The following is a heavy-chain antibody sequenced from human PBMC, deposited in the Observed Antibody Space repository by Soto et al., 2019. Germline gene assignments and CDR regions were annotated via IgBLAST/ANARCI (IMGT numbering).Heavy chain of an antibody. V-gene: IGHV4-4*07. CDR3: ARDIAVAGLNWFDP. D-gene: IGHD6-19*01. CDR1: GGSISSYY. Sequence: SETLSLTCTVSGGSISSYYWSWIRQPAGKGLEWFGRIYTSGSTNYNPSLKSRVTMSVDTSKNQFSLKLSSVTAADTAVYYCARDIAVAGLNWFDPWGQGTLVTVS. J-gene: IGHJ5*02. CDR2: IYTSGST.